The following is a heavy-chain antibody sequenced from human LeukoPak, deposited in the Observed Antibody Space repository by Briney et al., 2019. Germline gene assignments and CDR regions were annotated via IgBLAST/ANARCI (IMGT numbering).Heavy chain of an antibody. CDR3: ARFYDFWSRYSQTDYGMDV. CDR2: MNPKSAIT. CDR1: GYTFTMYD. J-gene: IGHJ6*02. Sequence: EAAVTVSFTGSGYTFTMYDINWVGQAPGQGGEGMGGMNPKSAITVSAHKFQATVTMTLNTSISTAYMHLSSLRSQDTAVYYSARFYDFWSRYSQTDYGMDVWGQGTPVTVSS. D-gene: IGHD3-3*01. V-gene: IGHV1-8*01.